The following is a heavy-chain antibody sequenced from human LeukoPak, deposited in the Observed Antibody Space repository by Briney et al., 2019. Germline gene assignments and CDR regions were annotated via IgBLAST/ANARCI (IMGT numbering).Heavy chain of an antibody. CDR1: GFTFSSCA. D-gene: IGHD6-19*01. V-gene: IGHV3-23*01. Sequence: GGSLRLSCAASGFTFSSCAMSWVRQAPGKGLEWVPGVSSSGVSTNYADSVKGRFTISRDNSKNTLYLQMNSLTAEDTAVYYCAKRGSGWYWDDYWGQGTLVTVSS. CDR3: AKRGSGWYWDDY. J-gene: IGHJ4*02. CDR2: VSSSGVST.